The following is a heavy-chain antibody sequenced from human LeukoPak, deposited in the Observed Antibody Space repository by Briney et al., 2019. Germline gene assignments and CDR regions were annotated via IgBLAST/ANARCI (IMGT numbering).Heavy chain of an antibody. CDR3: ARGVYDFWSGYPPFFDY. J-gene: IGHJ4*02. V-gene: IGHV4-38-2*02. Sequence: SETLSLTCTVSGYSISSGYYWGWIRQPPGKGLEWIGSIYHSGSTYYNPSLKSRVTISVDTSKNQFSLKLSSVTAADTAVCYCARGVYDFWSGYPPFFDYWGQGTLVTVSS. CDR2: IYHSGST. CDR1: GYSISSGYY. D-gene: IGHD3-3*01.